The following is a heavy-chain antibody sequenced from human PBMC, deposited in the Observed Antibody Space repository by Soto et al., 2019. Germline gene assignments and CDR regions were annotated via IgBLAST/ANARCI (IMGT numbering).Heavy chain of an antibody. J-gene: IGHJ4*02. CDR3: ARKGYSYGSAFDY. D-gene: IGHD5-18*01. CDR2: TYHTGTA. CDR1: GGSISSGGYS. Sequence: SETLSLTCAVSGGSISSGGYSWTWIRQPPGKGLEWVGHTYHTGTAYYSPSLKSRVTISVDTSKNQFSLKLSSVTAADTAVYYCARKGYSYGSAFDYWGQGTLVTVSS. V-gene: IGHV4-30-2*01.